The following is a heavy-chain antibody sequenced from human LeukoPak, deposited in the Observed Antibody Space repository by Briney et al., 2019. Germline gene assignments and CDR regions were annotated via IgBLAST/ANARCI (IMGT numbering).Heavy chain of an antibody. V-gene: IGHV4-59*01. J-gene: IGHJ3*02. CDR2: IYYSGST. CDR3: ARDAYYDDAFDI. D-gene: IGHD3-22*01. CDR1: GGSISSYY. Sequence: ETSETLSLTCTVSGGSISSYYWSWIRQPPGKGLEWIGYIYYSGSTNYNPSLKSRVTISVDTSKNQFSLKLSSVTAADTAVYYCARDAYYDDAFDIWGQGTMVTVSS.